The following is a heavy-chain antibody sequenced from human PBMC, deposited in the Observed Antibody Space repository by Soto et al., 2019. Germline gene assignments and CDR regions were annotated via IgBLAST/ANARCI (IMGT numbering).Heavy chain of an antibody. V-gene: IGHV4-34*01. CDR2: INHSGST. J-gene: IGHJ4*02. Sequence: QVQLQQWGAGLLKLSETLSLTCAVYGGSFSGYYWSWIRQPPGKGLEWIGEINHSGSTNYNPSLKSRVTISVDTSKNQFSLKLSSVTAADTAVYYCARDGYSSSWYRVHYFDYWGQGTLVTVSS. CDR1: GGSFSGYY. D-gene: IGHD6-13*01. CDR3: ARDGYSSSWYRVHYFDY.